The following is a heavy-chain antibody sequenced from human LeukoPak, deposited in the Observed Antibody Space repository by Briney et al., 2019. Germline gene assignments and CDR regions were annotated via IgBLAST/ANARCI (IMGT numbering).Heavy chain of an antibody. J-gene: IGHJ3*02. CDR2: ISYGGNNK. CDR3: ARGRHRVDYSNDGFDI. CDR1: GFTFSSYA. D-gene: IGHD2-2*01. V-gene: IGHV3-30*04. Sequence: PGGSLRLSCAASGFTFSSYAMHWVRQAPGKGLEWVAVISYGGNNKYYADSVRGRFTISRDNSKNTLYLQMNSLRAEDTAVYYCARGRHRVDYSNDGFDIWGQGTMVTVSS.